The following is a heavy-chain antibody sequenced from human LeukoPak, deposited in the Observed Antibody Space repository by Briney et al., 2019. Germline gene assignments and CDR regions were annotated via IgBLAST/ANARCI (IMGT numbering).Heavy chain of an antibody. Sequence: PGGSLRLSCAAAGFTFSDYYMSWIRQAPGKGLEWVSYISSSGSTIYYADSVKGRFTISRDNAKNSLYLQMNSLRAEDTAVYYCARDAQSFYYDTSPSGIDAFDIWGQGTMVTVSS. CDR3: ARDAQSFYYDTSPSGIDAFDI. V-gene: IGHV3-11*04. J-gene: IGHJ3*02. CDR2: ISSSGSTI. CDR1: GFTFSDYY. D-gene: IGHD3-22*01.